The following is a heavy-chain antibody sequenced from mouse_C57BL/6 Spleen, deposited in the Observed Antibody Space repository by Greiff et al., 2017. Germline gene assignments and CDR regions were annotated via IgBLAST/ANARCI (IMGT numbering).Heavy chain of an antibody. CDR2: IYPGDGDT. CDR3: ARNYGNYDSWYFDV. J-gene: IGHJ1*03. V-gene: IGHV1-82*01. CDR1: GYAFSSSW. Sequence: VKLVESGPELVKPGASVKISCKASGYAFSSSWMNWVKQRPGKGLEWIGRIYPGDGDTNYNGKFKGEATLTADKSSSTAYMQLCSLTSEDSAVYFCARNYGNYDSWYFDVWGTGTTVTVSS. D-gene: IGHD2-1*01.